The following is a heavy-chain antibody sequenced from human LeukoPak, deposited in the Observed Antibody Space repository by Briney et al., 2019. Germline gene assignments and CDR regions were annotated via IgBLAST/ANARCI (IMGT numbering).Heavy chain of an antibody. CDR1: GYTFTDYY. CDR2: LNPNSGGT. V-gene: IGHV1-2*02. Sequence: ASVKVSCKASGYTFTDYYLHWVRQAPGQGLEWMGWLNPNSGGTNFAQNFQGRVTMTRDTSITTAYMELSTLRSDDTAVYYCARYCPISCNAGDTFDIWGQGTVVTVSS. J-gene: IGHJ3*02. D-gene: IGHD2/OR15-2a*01. CDR3: ARYCPISCNAGDTFDI.